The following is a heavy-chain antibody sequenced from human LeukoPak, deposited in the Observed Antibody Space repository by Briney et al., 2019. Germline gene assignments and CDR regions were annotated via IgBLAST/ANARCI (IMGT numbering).Heavy chain of an antibody. Sequence: SETLSLTCTVSGGSISSYYWSWIRQPAGTALEWIGRIYTSGTITYNPSLKSRVTMSVDTSKNQFSLKLSSVTAADTAVYYCARGQRPIRRYCSGGSCYSGGSFDPWGQGTLVTVSS. V-gene: IGHV4-4*07. CDR2: IYTSGTI. CDR1: GGSISSYY. D-gene: IGHD2-15*01. CDR3: ARGQRPIRRYCSGGSCYSGGSFDP. J-gene: IGHJ5*02.